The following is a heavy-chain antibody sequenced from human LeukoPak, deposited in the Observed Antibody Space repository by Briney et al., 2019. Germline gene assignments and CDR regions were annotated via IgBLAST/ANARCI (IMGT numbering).Heavy chain of an antibody. V-gene: IGHV4-59*01. CDR1: GGSINGYY. D-gene: IGHD3-22*01. Sequence: SETLSLTCTVSGGSINGYYWSWIRQPPGKGLEWIAYVYYTGSTNYNPSLKSRVTISLDTSKHQFSLKMRSVTAADTAVYYCARLGHYDTSSLDYWGQGTLVTVSS. J-gene: IGHJ4*02. CDR3: ARLGHYDTSSLDY. CDR2: VYYTGST.